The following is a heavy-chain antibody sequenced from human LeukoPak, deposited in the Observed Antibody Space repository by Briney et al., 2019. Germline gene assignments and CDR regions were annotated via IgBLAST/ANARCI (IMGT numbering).Heavy chain of an antibody. D-gene: IGHD5-24*01. Sequence: PGGSLRLSCAASGFTFSSYSMNWVRQAPGKGLEWVSSISSSSSYIYYADSVKGRFTISRDNAKNSLYLQMNSLRAEDTAVYYCARWSQRWLQPPDYWGQGTLVTVSS. V-gene: IGHV3-21*01. CDR2: ISSSSSYI. J-gene: IGHJ4*02. CDR3: ARWSQRWLQPPDY. CDR1: GFTFSSYS.